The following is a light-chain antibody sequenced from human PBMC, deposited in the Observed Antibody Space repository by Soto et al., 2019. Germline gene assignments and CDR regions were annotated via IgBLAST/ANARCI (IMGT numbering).Light chain of an antibody. Sequence: EIVLTQSPGTLSLSPGERATLSCRASQSVSSSYLAWYQQKPGQAPRLLIYGASSRATGIPDRFSGSGSGTDFTLTISRLEPEDFAVCYCQQYGSLPRTFGQGTEVEIK. CDR3: QQYGSLPRT. CDR2: GAS. V-gene: IGKV3-20*01. CDR1: QSVSSSY. J-gene: IGKJ1*01.